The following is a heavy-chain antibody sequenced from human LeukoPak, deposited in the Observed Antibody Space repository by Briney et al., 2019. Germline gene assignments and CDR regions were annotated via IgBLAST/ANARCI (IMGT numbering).Heavy chain of an antibody. V-gene: IGHV4-31*03. CDR2: ICYSGST. CDR1: GGSVSSGGYY. J-gene: IGHJ4*02. Sequence: SETLSLTCTVSGGSVSSGGYYWSWIRQHPGKGLEWIGYICYSGSTYYNPSLKSRVTISVDTSKNQFSLKLSSVTAADTAVYYCARVRSYDFWSGYFGPTTLFDYWGQGTLVTVSS. CDR3: ARVRSYDFWSGYFGPTTLFDY. D-gene: IGHD3-3*01.